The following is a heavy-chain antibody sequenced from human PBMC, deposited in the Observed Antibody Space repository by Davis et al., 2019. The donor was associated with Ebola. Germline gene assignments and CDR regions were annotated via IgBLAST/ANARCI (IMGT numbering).Heavy chain of an antibody. CDR3: ARGTSSGVVIHWGY. V-gene: IGHV3-7*01. CDR1: GFTFSSYW. J-gene: IGHJ4*02. Sequence: PGGSLRLSCAASGFTFSSYWMSWVRQAPGKGLEWVANIKQDGSEKYYVDSVKGRFTISRDNAKNSLYLQMNSLRAEDTAVYYCARGTSSGVVIHWGYWGQGTLVTVSS. CDR2: IKQDGSEK. D-gene: IGHD3-3*01.